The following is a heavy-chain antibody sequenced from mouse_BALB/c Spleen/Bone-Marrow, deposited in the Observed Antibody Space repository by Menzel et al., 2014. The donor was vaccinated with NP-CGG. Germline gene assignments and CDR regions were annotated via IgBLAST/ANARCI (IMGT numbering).Heavy chain of an antibody. J-gene: IGHJ3*01. CDR3: ASYYYGSSGFAY. D-gene: IGHD1-1*01. CDR1: GFNIKDTY. V-gene: IGHV14-3*02. Sequence: EVQLQQSGAELVKPGASVKLSCTASGFNIKDTYMHWVQQRPEQGLEWIGRIDPANGNTKYDPKFQGKATITADTSSNPAYLQLSSLTSEDTAVYYCASYYYGSSGFAYWGQGTLVTVSA. CDR2: IDPANGNT.